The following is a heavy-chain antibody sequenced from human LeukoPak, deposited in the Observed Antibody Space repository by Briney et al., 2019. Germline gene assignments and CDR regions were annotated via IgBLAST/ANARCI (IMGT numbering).Heavy chain of an antibody. Sequence: GGSLRLSCAASGFTFSSYSMNWVRQAPGKGLEWVSSISSSSSYIYYADSVKGRLTISRDNAKNSLYLQMNSLRAEDTAVYYCARAPYGSGSYSDYWGQGTLVTVSS. D-gene: IGHD3-10*01. CDR3: ARAPYGSGSYSDY. CDR2: ISSSSSYI. V-gene: IGHV3-21*01. CDR1: GFTFSSYS. J-gene: IGHJ4*02.